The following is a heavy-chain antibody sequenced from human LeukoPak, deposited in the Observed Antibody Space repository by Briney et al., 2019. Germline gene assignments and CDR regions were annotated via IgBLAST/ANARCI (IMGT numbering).Heavy chain of an antibody. CDR1: GFTLNNAW. D-gene: IGHD3-22*01. Sequence: RSGGSLRLSRAASGFTLNNAWMSWVRQAPGKGLEWLGRIKRETDGGTIDYAAPVKGRFTISRDDSRNTLYLQMDSLKIEDTAVYYCTTDRYYDNSELQFQHWGQGTLVTVSS. V-gene: IGHV3-15*01. J-gene: IGHJ1*01. CDR3: TTDRYYDNSELQFQH. CDR2: IKRETDGGTI.